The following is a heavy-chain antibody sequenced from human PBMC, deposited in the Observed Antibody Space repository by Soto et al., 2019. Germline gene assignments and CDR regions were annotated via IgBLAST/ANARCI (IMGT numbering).Heavy chain of an antibody. J-gene: IGHJ4*02. CDR1: GGSISSSSYY. CDR3: ATRWFGEGNY. D-gene: IGHD3-10*01. CDR2: IYYSGST. Sequence: QLQLQESGPGLVKPSETLSLTCTVSGGSISSSSYYWGWIRQPPGKGLEWIGSIYYSGSTYYNPSLRGRVTISVDTSKNQFSLKLSSVTAADTAVYYCATRWFGEGNYWGQGTLGTVSS. V-gene: IGHV4-39*01.